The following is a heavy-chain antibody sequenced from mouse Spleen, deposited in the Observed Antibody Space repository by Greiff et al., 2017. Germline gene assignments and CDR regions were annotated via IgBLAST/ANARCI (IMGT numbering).Heavy chain of an antibody. CDR1: GFTFSSYA. CDR2: ISSGGSYT. CDR3: ARRGIYCFAY. J-gene: IGHJ3*01. Sequence: EVKVIESGGGLVKPGGSLKLSCAASGFTFSSYAMSWVRQTPEKRLEWVATISSGGSYTYYPDSVKGRFTISRDNAKNTLYLQMSSLRSEDTAMYYCARRGIYCFAYWGQGTLVTVSA. V-gene: IGHV5-9-1*01.